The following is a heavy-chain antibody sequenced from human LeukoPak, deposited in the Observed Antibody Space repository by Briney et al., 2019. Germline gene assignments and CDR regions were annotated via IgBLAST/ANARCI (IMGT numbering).Heavy chain of an antibody. V-gene: IGHV1-69*13. CDR3: AILTRELSSTSWYSDYYYYMDV. D-gene: IGHD6-13*01. CDR2: IIPIFGTA. Sequence: SVKVSCKASGGTFSSYAISWVRQAPGQGLEWMGGIIPIFGTANYAQKFQGRVTITADESTSTAYMELSSLRSEDTAVYYCAILTRELSSTSWYSDYYYYMDVWGKGTTVTISS. CDR1: GGTFSSYA. J-gene: IGHJ6*03.